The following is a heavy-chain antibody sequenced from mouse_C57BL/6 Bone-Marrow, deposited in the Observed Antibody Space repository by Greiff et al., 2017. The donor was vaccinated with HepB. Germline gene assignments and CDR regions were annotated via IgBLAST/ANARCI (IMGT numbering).Heavy chain of an antibody. CDR3: ARGIGHYYGSRPYYYAMDY. D-gene: IGHD1-1*01. CDR1: GFSINSDCY. J-gene: IGHJ4*01. Sequence: VQLQQSGPSLVRPSQTLSLTCTVTGFSINSDCYWIWIRQFPGNTLEYIGYTFYSGITYYNPSLESRTYITRDTSKNQFSLKLSSVTTEDTATYYCARGIGHYYGSRPYYYAMDYWGQGTSVTVSS. V-gene: IGHV3-3*01. CDR2: TFYSGIT.